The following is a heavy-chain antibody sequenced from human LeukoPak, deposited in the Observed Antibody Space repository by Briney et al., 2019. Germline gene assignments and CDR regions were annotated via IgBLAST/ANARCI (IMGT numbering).Heavy chain of an antibody. D-gene: IGHD3-9*01. CDR3: ARGGPYYDILTGFFY. Sequence: SETLSLTCTVSGGSISSSTYYWGWIRQPPGKGLEWIGGIYYSGSTYYNPSLKSRVTIPVDTSKNQFSLRLSSVTAADTAVYYCARGGPYYDILTGFFYWGQGTLVTVSS. CDR1: GGSISSSTYY. V-gene: IGHV4-39*01. J-gene: IGHJ4*02. CDR2: IYYSGST.